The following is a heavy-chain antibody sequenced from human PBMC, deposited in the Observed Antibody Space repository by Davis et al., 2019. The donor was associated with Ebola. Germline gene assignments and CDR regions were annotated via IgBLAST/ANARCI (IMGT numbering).Heavy chain of an antibody. CDR1: GFTFSSHW. Sequence: PGGSLRLSCAASGFTFSSHWMHWVRQAPGKGLVWVSRINSDGSSTSYGDSVKGRFTISRDNAKNTLYLQMNSLRAEDTAVYYCGRVILIPGIGMDVWGQGTTVTVS. J-gene: IGHJ6*02. CDR2: INSDGSST. CDR3: GRVILIPGIGMDV. V-gene: IGHV3-74*01. D-gene: IGHD1-14*01.